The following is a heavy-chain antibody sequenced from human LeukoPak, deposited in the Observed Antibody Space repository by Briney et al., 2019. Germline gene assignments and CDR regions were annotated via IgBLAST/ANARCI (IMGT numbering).Heavy chain of an antibody. Sequence: GGSLRLSCAASGFTFSSYSMNWVRQAPGKGLEWVSYISSSSSTIYYADSVKGRFTISRDNAKNSLYLQMNSLRDEDTAVYYCARALAPYGSGSYRSYYYYYGMDVWGQGTTVTVSS. CDR2: ISSSSSTI. V-gene: IGHV3-48*02. CDR1: GFTFSSYS. D-gene: IGHD3-10*01. J-gene: IGHJ6*02. CDR3: ARALAPYGSGSYRSYYYYYGMDV.